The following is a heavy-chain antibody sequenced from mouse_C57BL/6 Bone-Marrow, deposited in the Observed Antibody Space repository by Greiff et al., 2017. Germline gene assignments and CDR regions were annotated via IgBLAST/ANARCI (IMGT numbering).Heavy chain of an antibody. CDR3: ARAHYGSIDY. Sequence: VQLQESGAELVRPGTSVKVSCKASGYAFTNYLIEWVKQRPGQGLEWIGVINPGSGGTNYNEKFKGKATLTADKSSSTAYMQLSSLASEDSAVYFCARAHYGSIDYWGQGTLVTVSA. CDR1: GYAFTNYL. V-gene: IGHV1-54*01. J-gene: IGHJ3*01. CDR2: INPGSGGT. D-gene: IGHD1-1*01.